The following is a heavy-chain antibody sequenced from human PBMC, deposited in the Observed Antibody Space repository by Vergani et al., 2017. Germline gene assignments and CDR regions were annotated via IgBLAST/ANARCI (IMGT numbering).Heavy chain of an antibody. CDR3: ARQFWVSQGVGAFET. CDR2: IFYSGTT. D-gene: IGHD3-16*01. V-gene: IGHV4-31*03. Sequence: QVQLQESGPGLVKPSQTLSLTCSVSGDSMNTYYWTWIRQRPGKGLEWIGYIFYSGTTYDNPSLRSRLTISVDTSQNQFSLKLRSVTAADTAVYYCARQFWVSQGVGAFETWGRGTEVSVSS. CDR1: GDSMNTYY. J-gene: IGHJ3*02.